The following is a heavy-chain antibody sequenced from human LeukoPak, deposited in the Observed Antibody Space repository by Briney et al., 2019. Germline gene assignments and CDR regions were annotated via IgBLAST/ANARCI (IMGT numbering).Heavy chain of an antibody. CDR2: IKEDGSEK. D-gene: IGHD4/OR15-4a*01. CDR3: ATDEYGGYFHH. CDR1: GFTFSSYW. Sequence: PGGSLRLSCAASGFTFSSYWMTWVRQAPGKGPEWVANIKEDGSEKYYVDSVKGRFTISRDNARNSLYLQMNSLRAEDTAVYYCATDEYGGYFHHWARAPWSPSPQ. J-gene: IGHJ1*01. V-gene: IGHV3-7*03.